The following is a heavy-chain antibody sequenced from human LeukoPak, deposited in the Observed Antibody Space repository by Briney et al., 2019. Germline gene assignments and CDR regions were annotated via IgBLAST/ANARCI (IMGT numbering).Heavy chain of an antibody. Sequence: PGGSLRLSCAASGFAFSDSAMHWVRQASGKGLEWVGRIRTKANNYATTFAASVKGRFTISRDDSKNTAYLQMYSLKTDDTAVYYCARRLDPLYRSGQNLDHYYYYYMDVWGKGTTVTVSS. CDR3: ARRLDPLYRSGQNLDHYYYYYMDV. CDR1: GFAFSDSA. D-gene: IGHD6-19*01. V-gene: IGHV3-73*01. CDR2: IRTKANNYAT. J-gene: IGHJ6*03.